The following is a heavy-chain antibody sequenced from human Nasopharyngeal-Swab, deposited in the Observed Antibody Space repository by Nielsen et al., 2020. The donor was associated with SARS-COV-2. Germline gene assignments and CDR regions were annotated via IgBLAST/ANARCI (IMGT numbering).Heavy chain of an antibody. CDR2: INHSGSA. CDR1: GGSFSGYY. CDR3: ARVTIFGGSYGMDV. Sequence: SETLSLTCAVYGGSFSGYYWSWIRQPPGKGLEWIGEINHSGSANHNPSLKSRVTISVDTSKNQFSLKLSSVTAADTAVYYCARVTIFGGSYGMDVWGQGTTVTVSS. J-gene: IGHJ6*02. D-gene: IGHD3-3*01. V-gene: IGHV4-34*01.